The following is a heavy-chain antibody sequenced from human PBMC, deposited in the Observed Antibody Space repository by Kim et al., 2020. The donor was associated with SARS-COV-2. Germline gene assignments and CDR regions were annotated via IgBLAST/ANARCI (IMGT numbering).Heavy chain of an antibody. D-gene: IGHD2-2*01. CDR1: GGSFSGYY. CDR2: INHSGST. J-gene: IGHJ4*02. V-gene: IGHV4-34*01. Sequence: SETLSLTCAVYGGSFSGYYWSWIRQPPGKGLEWIGEINHSGSTNYNPSLKSRVTISVDTSKNQFSLKLSSVTAADTAVYYCARRASHIVVERRPFDYWGQGTLVTVSS. CDR3: ARRASHIVVERRPFDY.